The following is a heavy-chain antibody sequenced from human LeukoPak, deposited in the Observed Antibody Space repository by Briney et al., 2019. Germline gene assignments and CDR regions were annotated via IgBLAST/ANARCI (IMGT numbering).Heavy chain of an antibody. Sequence: PGRSLRLSCAASGFTFSSYGMHWVRQAPGKGLEWVAVISYDGSNKYYADSVKGRFTISRDNSKNTLYLQMNSLRAEDTAVYYCAKGEVEYCSSTSCYGYYYYYGMDVWGQGTTVTVSS. CDR1: GFTFSSYG. CDR3: AKGEVEYCSSTSCYGYYYYYGMDV. V-gene: IGHV3-30*18. D-gene: IGHD2-2*01. CDR2: ISYDGSNK. J-gene: IGHJ6*02.